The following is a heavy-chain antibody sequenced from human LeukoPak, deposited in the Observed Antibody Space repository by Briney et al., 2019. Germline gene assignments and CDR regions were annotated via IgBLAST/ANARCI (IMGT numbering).Heavy chain of an antibody. CDR1: GFTFDDYG. CDR3: ARGSGIAVAGTLGFDY. CDR2: INWNGGST. D-gene: IGHD6-19*01. Sequence: GGSLRLSCAASGFTFDDYGMSWVRQAPGKGLEWVSGINWNGGSTGYADSVKGRFTISRDNAKNSLYLQMHSLRAEDTALYYCARGSGIAVAGTLGFDYWGQGTLVTVSS. J-gene: IGHJ4*02. V-gene: IGHV3-20*04.